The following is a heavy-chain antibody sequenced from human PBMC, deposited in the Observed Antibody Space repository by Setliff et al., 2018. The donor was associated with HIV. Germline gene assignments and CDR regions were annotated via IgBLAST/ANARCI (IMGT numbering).Heavy chain of an antibody. V-gene: IGHV1-2*04. CDR1: GGSFSSFA. Sequence: ASVKVSCKVSGGSFSSFAISWVRQAPGHGLEWMGGIIPNTGDTSYAENLQGWVTLTRDTSISTAYLEVRPDDTAVYYCARKRVGFDGIDVWGQGTTVTVS. CDR3: ARKRVGFDGIDV. CDR2: IIPNTGDT. J-gene: IGHJ6*02. D-gene: IGHD1-26*01.